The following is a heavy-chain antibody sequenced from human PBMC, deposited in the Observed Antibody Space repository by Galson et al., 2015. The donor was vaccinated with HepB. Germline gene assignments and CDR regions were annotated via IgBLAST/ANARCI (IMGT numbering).Heavy chain of an antibody. J-gene: IGHJ6*03. D-gene: IGHD4-11*01. Sequence: SGAEVKKPGESLKISCKGSGYSFTSYWIGWVRQMPGKGLEWMGIIYPGDSDTRYSPSFQGQVTISADKSISTAYLQWSSLKASDTAMYYCARHLMTTVTTNYYYYMDVWGKGTTVTVSS. V-gene: IGHV5-51*01. CDR2: IYPGDSDT. CDR3: ARHLMTTVTTNYYYYMDV. CDR1: GYSFTSYW.